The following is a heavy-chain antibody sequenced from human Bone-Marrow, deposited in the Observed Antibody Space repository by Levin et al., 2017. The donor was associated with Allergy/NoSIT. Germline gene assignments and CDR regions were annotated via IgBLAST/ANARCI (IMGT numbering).Heavy chain of an antibody. Sequence: PSETLSLTCTVSGGSISSSSYYWGWIRQPPGKGLEWIGSIYYSGSTYYNPSLKSRVTISVDTSKNQFSLKLSSVTAADTAVYYCARGGLYSKDGNWFDPWGQGTLVTVSS. D-gene: IGHD6-13*01. CDR2: IYYSGST. CDR3: ARGGLYSKDGNWFDP. J-gene: IGHJ5*02. V-gene: IGHV4-39*07. CDR1: GGSISSSSYY.